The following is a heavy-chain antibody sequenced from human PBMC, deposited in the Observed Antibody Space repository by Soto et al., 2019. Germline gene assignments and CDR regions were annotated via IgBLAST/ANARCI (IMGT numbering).Heavy chain of an antibody. J-gene: IGHJ5*02. V-gene: IGHV1-69*01. D-gene: IGHD1-1*01. CDR3: FNGARQPRSWGHARDFLCKLLSFRGATNGWFDP. CDR1: GGTFSSYA. Sequence: QVQLVQSGAEVKKPGSSVKVSCKASGGTFSSYAISWVRQAPGQGLEWMGGIIPIFGTANYAQKFQGRVTPDLRHTKLRTKVQGQSNDNRERITCHGFNGARQPRSWGHARDFLCKLLSFRGATNGWFDPWGQGTLVTVSS. CDR2: IIPIFGTA.